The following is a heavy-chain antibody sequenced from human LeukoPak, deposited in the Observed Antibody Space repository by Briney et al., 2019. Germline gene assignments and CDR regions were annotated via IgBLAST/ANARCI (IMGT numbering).Heavy chain of an antibody. CDR2: IYYSGST. Sequence: SETLSLTCTVSGGSFSSGSYYWSWVRQPPGKGLEWIGYIYYSGSTNYNPSLKSRVTISVDTSKNQFSLRLSSVTAADTAVYYCARDRAREFDYWGQGTLVTVSS. J-gene: IGHJ4*02. CDR1: GGSFSSGSYY. V-gene: IGHV4-61*01. CDR3: ARDRAREFDY. D-gene: IGHD6-6*01.